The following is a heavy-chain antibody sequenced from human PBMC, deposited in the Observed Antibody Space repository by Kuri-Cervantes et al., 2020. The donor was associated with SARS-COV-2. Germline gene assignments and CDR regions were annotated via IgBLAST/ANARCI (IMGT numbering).Heavy chain of an antibody. CDR1: GYSINSGYY. CDR2: IYNSGST. Sequence: SQTLSLTCVVSGYSINSGYYWGWIRQPPGKGLEWIGSIYNSGSTYYNPSLKSRVTISVDTSKNQFSLKLSSVTAADTAVYYCAREDSSSWLYSYDYWGQGTLVTVSS. V-gene: IGHV4-38-2*02. J-gene: IGHJ4*02. CDR3: AREDSSSWLYSYDY. D-gene: IGHD6-13*01.